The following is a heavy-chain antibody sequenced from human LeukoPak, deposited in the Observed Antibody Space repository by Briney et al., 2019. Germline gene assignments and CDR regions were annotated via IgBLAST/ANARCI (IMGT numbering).Heavy chain of an antibody. CDR3: AKDVAVAGTLDDAFDI. D-gene: IGHD6-19*01. V-gene: IGHV3-23*01. CDR2: ISGSGDNT. J-gene: IGHJ3*02. CDR1: GFTFSSYA. Sequence: PGGSLRPSCAASGFTFSSYAMSWVRQAPGKGLEWVSGISGSGDNTYYADSVKGRFTISRDNSKNTLYLQMNSLRAEDTAVYYCAKDVAVAGTLDDAFDIWGQGTMVTVSS.